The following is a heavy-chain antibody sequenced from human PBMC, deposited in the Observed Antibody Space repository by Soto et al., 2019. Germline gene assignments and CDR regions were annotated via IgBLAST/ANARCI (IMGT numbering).Heavy chain of an antibody. V-gene: IGHV5-51*03. CDR3: ARLAPHYDFWSGTLDY. J-gene: IGHJ4*02. D-gene: IGHD3-3*01. CDR1: GYSFSTYW. Sequence: GAEVKKPGESLKISCKGSGYSFSTYWIGWVRQMPGKGLEWVGIIYPGDSDTRYSPSFQGQVTISADKSIRTAYLQWSSLKASDTDMYYGARLAPHYDFWSGTLDYWGPGTLVIVSS. CDR2: IYPGDSDT.